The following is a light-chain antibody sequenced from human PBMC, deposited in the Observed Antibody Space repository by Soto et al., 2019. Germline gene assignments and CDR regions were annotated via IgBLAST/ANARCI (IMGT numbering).Light chain of an antibody. CDR3: QNYKSLSRRFGRA. Sequence: DIQMTQSPSSLSASVGDRVTITCRASQSISSYLNWYQQKPGKAPKLLIYAASSLQSGVPSRFSGSGSDTDFTLTISGLQPEDAGIYYCQNYKSLSRRFGRAFGQGTKVEIK. J-gene: IGKJ1*01. V-gene: IGKV1-39*02. CDR2: AAS. CDR1: QSISSY.